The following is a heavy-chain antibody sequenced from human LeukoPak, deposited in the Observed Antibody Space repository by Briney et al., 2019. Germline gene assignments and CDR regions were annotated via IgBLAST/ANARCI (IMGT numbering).Heavy chain of an antibody. D-gene: IGHD3-22*01. J-gene: IGHJ5*02. CDR2: ISSSGGYM. V-gene: IGHV3-48*03. Sequence: GGSLRLSCAASGFSFSSYEMNWVRQAPEKGLEWIAYISSSGGYMYADSVKGRFTISRDNAKNSLYLQMNSLRAEDTAVYYCARDSRGWYRSLDPWGQGTLVTVSS. CDR3: ARDSRGWYRSLDP. CDR1: GFSFSSYE.